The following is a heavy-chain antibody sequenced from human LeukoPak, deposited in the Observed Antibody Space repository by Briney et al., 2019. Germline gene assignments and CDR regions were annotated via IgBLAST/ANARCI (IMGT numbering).Heavy chain of an antibody. V-gene: IGHV3-53*05. CDR2: IYSGGSA. J-gene: IGHJ4*02. CDR1: GFSVSNNY. D-gene: IGHD6-13*01. Sequence: GGSLRLSCAASGFSVSNNYMSWVRQAPGKGLEWVSVIYSGGSAYYADSVKGRFTISRDNSKNTLYLQMNSLRAEDTAVYYCAKDGGRGLRSVGSSPDYWGQGTLVTVSS. CDR3: AKDGGRGLRSVGSSPDY.